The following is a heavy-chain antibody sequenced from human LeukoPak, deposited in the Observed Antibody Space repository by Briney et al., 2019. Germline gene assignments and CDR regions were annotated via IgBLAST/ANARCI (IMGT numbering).Heavy chain of an antibody. J-gene: IGHJ4*02. V-gene: IGHV4-59*01. CDR3: ARGWRYSSGSGIVYSYDG. CDR2: IYYSGST. D-gene: IGHD6-19*01. CDR1: GGSISSYY. Sequence: SETLSLTCTVSGGSISSYYWSWIRQPPGKGLEWIGYIYYSGSTNYNPSLKSRVTISVDTSKNQFSLKLSSVTAADTAVYYCARGWRYSSGSGIVYSYDGWGQGTLVTVSS.